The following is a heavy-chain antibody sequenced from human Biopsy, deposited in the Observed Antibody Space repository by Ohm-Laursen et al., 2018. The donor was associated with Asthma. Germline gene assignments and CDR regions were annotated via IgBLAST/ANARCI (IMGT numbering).Heavy chain of an antibody. CDR3: TRREYSDSRISPLDL. Sequence: SLRLSCAASGFTFGDYCMSWVRQVPEQGLEWVANIKHDGSEKNHVDSLKGRFTISRDNAKNSLYLQMNSLRAEDTAVYYCTRREYSDSRISPLDLWGHGTMVTVSS. CDR1: GFTFGDYC. V-gene: IGHV3-7*01. CDR2: IKHDGSEK. J-gene: IGHJ3*01. D-gene: IGHD3-22*01.